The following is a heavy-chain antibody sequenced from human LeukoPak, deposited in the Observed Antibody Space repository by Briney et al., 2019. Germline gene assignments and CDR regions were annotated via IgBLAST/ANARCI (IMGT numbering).Heavy chain of an antibody. V-gene: IGHV3-30*02. J-gene: IGHJ4*02. CDR3: AKSLLRLGDFSTDY. CDR2: LRYDGRNK. CDR1: GFTFSRYG. D-gene: IGHD3-16*01. Sequence: GGSLSLSFPASGFTFSRYGMHWVRQAPGKGLEGVAFLRYDGRNKYYADSVKGRFTISRDNSKNTLYLQMNILRAEDTAVYYCAKSLLRLGDFSTDYWGQGTLVTVSS.